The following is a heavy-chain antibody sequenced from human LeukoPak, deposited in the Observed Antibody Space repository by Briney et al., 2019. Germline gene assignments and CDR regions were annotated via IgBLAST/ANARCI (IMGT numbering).Heavy chain of an antibody. D-gene: IGHD2-21*01. CDR3: AREFLGWFDP. V-gene: IGHV4-39*07. CDR1: GGSISSYY. CDR2: IYYSGST. Sequence: PSETLSLTCTVSGGSISSYYWGWLRKPPGKGLEWIGSIYYSGSTYYNPSLKSRVTISVDTSKNQFSLKLSSVTAADTAVYYCAREFLGWFDPWGQGTLVTVSS. J-gene: IGHJ5*02.